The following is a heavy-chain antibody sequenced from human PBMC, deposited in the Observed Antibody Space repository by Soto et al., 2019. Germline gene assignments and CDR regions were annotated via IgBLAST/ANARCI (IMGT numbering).Heavy chain of an antibody. D-gene: IGHD2-2*01. Sequence: QVQLVQSGAEVKKPGSSVKVSCKASGGTFSSYAISWVRQAPGQGLEWMGGIIPIFGTANYAQKFQGRVTITADESTSTGYMEMSRLRADDPAVYYCARTLVGIVVVTAAASEYYYGMDVWGQATTVTVSS. J-gene: IGHJ6*01. CDR1: GGTFSSYA. V-gene: IGHV1-69*01. CDR2: IIPIFGTA. CDR3: ARTLVGIVVVTAAASEYYYGMDV.